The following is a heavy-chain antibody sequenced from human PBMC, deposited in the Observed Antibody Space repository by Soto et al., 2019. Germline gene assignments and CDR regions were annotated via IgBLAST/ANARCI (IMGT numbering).Heavy chain of an antibody. Sequence: GASVKVSCKASGYTFTSYDISWVRQAPGQGLEWLGWMDPNSGSTGYAQNFQGRVTMTRNISINTAHMELSSLRSEDTAVYYCARERKFDFWRKGLDVWGQGTTVTVSS. CDR1: GYTFTSYD. CDR2: MDPNSGST. CDR3: ARERKFDFWRKGLDV. D-gene: IGHD3-3*01. J-gene: IGHJ6*02. V-gene: IGHV1-8*01.